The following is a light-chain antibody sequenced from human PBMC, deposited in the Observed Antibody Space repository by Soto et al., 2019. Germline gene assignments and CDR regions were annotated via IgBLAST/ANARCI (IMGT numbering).Light chain of an antibody. CDR1: SSDVGGYNY. V-gene: IGLV2-14*03. CDR3: CSYTTSSTYV. Sequence: QSALTQPASVYGSPGQSIAISCTETSSDVGGYNYVSWYQQHPGKAPKLMIYDVNNRPSGVSNRFSGSKSGNTASLTISGLQAEDEADYYCCSYTTSSTYVFGTGTKVTVL. J-gene: IGLJ1*01. CDR2: DVN.